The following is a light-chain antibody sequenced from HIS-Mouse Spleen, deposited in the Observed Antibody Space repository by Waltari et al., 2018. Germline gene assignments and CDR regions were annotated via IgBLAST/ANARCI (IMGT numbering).Light chain of an antibody. CDR1: QGISSY. V-gene: IGKV1-9*01. CDR3: QQLNSYPPT. Sequence: DIQLTQSPSFLSASVGDRVTSTGWASQGISSYLAWYQQKPGKAPKLLIYAASTLKSGVPSRFSGSGSGTEFTLTLSSLQPEDFATYYCQQLNSYPPTFGPGTKVDIK. J-gene: IGKJ3*01. CDR2: AAS.